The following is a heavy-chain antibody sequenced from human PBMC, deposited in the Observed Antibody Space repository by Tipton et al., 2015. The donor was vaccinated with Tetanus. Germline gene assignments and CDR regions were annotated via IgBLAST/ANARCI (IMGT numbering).Heavy chain of an antibody. CDR3: ARDLGYYFDVDGNRVDAFEI. V-gene: IGHV4-31*03. D-gene: IGHD3-22*01. Sequence: LVKPTQTLSLTCTVSGGSITAGGYYWSWIRQLPGKGLEWIGHIYHDGGTFYDPSLKSRLIMSVDTSKNHFTLRLSSVTAADTALYYCARDLGYYFDVDGNRVDAFEIWGQGSMVTVSS. CDR2: IYHDGGT. J-gene: IGHJ3*02. CDR1: GGSITAGGYY.